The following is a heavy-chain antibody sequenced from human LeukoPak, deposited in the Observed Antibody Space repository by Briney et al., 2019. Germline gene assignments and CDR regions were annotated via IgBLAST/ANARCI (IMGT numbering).Heavy chain of an antibody. CDR1: GYTFTDYY. J-gene: IGHJ5*02. Sequence: ASVKVSCKASGYTFTDYYMHWVRQAPGQGLEWMGWINPNSGGTNYAQNFQGRVTMTRDTSISTAYMEVSRLRSDDTAVYYCARVRGSSGYDFSWFDPWGQGTLVTVSS. D-gene: IGHD3-22*01. CDR3: ARVRGSSGYDFSWFDP. CDR2: INPNSGGT. V-gene: IGHV1-2*02.